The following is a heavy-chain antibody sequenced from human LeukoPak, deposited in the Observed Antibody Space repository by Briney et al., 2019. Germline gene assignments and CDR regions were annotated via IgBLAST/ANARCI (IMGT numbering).Heavy chain of an antibody. CDR1: GFTFSSYA. D-gene: IGHD6-13*01. CDR2: IKQDGSEK. J-gene: IGHJ4*02. Sequence: AGGSLRLSCAASGFTFSSYAMSWVRQAPGKGLEWVANIKQDGSEKYYVDSVKGRFTISRDNAKNSLYLQMNSLRAEDTAVYYCAREQQLVRYWGQGTLVTVSS. V-gene: IGHV3-7*01. CDR3: AREQQLVRY.